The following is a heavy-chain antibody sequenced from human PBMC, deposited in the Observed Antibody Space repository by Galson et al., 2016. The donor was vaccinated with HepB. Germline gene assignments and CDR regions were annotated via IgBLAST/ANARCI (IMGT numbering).Heavy chain of an antibody. J-gene: IGHJ4*02. D-gene: IGHD1-26*01. V-gene: IGHV3-23*01. CDR1: GFTYSSSA. CDR2: ISGGSSSS. Sequence: SLRLSCAASGFTYSSSAMGWVRQAPGKGLEWVSAISGGSSSSYYAESVKGRFTISRDNSKNTLYLQMTSLRAEDTAVYYCARERMGASFDYWGQGTLVTVSS. CDR3: ARERMGASFDY.